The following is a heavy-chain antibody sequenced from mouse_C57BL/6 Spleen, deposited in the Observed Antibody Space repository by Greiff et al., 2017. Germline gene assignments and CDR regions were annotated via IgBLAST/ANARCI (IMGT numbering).Heavy chain of an antibody. CDR1: GFTFSSYA. Sequence: EVKVVESGGGLVKPGGSLKLSCAASGFTFSSYAMSWVRQTPEKRLEWVATISDGGSYTYYPDNVKGRFTISRDNAKNNLYLQMSHLKSEDTAMYYCARLGLFYYFDYWGQGTTLTVSS. CDR2: ISDGGSYT. D-gene: IGHD6-1*01. J-gene: IGHJ2*01. V-gene: IGHV5-4*03. CDR3: ARLGLFYYFDY.